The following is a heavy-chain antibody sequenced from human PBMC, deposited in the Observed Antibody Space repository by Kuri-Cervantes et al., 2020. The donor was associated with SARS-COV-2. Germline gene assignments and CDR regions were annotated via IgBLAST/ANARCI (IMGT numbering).Heavy chain of an antibody. CDR1: GGSFSDYY. D-gene: IGHD3-10*01. Sequence: TLSLTCAVYGGSFSDYYWSWVRQPPGKGLEWIGEINHSGNTNYDPSLKSRVTISVDTSKNQFSLKLSSVTAADAAVYYCARRKITMDRGVEDGGQYYFDYWGQGTPVTVSS. CDR2: INHSGNT. V-gene: IGHV4-34*01. CDR3: ARRKITMDRGVEDGGQYYFDY. J-gene: IGHJ4*02.